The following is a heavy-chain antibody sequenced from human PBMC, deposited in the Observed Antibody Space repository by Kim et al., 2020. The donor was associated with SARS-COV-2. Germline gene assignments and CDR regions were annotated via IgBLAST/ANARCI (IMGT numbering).Heavy chain of an antibody. J-gene: IGHJ6*02. Sequence: ASVKVSCATSGYTFNAYYINWVRQAPGQGLEWLGVINPKVGRTIYAEKFQGRVTMTTDTSTSTVYMELINLSSEDTAVYFCAREKIAVFQAPMDVWGQGT. V-gene: IGHV1-46*02. CDR3: AREKIAVFQAPMDV. CDR2: INPKVGRT. CDR1: GYTFNAYY. D-gene: IGHD2-21*01.